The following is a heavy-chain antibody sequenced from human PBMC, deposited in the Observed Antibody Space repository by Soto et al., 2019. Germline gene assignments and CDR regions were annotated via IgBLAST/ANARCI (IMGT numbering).Heavy chain of an antibody. CDR3: ARLPLGIAAAGTDY. V-gene: IGHV4-30-4*02. CDR1: GGSISSGDYY. Sequence: SDTLSLTCTVSGGSISSGDYYWSWIRQPPGKGLEWIGYIYYSGSTNYNPSLKSRVTISVDTSKNQFSLKLSSVTAADTAVYYCARLPLGIAAAGTDYWGQGTLVTVSS. CDR2: IYYSGST. D-gene: IGHD6-13*01. J-gene: IGHJ4*02.